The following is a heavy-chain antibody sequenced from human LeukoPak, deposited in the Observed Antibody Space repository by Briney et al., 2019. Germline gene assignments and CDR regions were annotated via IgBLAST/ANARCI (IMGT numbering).Heavy chain of an antibody. Sequence: SETLSLTCAVYGVSISSSNWWNWVRQPPGKGLEWIGEIYHSGSTNYNPSLKSRVTISVDKSKNQFSLTLSSVTAADTAVYYCARGQDSTGWYNYYGMDVWGQGTTVTVSS. CDR3: ARGQDSTGWYNYYGMDV. D-gene: IGHD6-19*01. V-gene: IGHV4-4*02. CDR1: GVSISSSNW. J-gene: IGHJ6*02. CDR2: IYHSGST.